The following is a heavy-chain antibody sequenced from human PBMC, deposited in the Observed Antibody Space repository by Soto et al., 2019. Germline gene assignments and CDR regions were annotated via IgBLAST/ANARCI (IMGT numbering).Heavy chain of an antibody. CDR1: GFTFSSYG. CDR2: IWYDGSNK. CDR3: ARVESIAVAYLDY. J-gene: IGHJ4*02. D-gene: IGHD6-19*01. V-gene: IGHV3-33*01. Sequence: GGSLRLSCAASGFTFSSYGMHWVRQAPGKGLEWVAVIWYDGSNKYYADSVKGRFTISRDNSKNTLYLQMNSLRAEDTAVYYCARVESIAVAYLDYWGQGTLVTVSS.